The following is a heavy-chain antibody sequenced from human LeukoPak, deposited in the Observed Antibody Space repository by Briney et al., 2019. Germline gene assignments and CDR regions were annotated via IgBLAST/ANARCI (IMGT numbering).Heavy chain of an antibody. J-gene: IGHJ4*02. CDR2: ISSSSSYI. Sequence: GGSLRLSCAASGFTFSRYSMNWVRQAPGKGLEWVSSISSSSSYICYADSVKGRFTISRDNAKNSLYLQMNSLKAEDTAVYYCARGAPYCSGGSCMYYFDYWGQGTLVTVSS. CDR3: ARGAPYCSGGSCMYYFDY. V-gene: IGHV3-21*01. D-gene: IGHD2-15*01. CDR1: GFTFSRYS.